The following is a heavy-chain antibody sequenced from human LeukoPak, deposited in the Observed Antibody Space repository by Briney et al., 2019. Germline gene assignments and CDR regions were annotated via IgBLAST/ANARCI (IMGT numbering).Heavy chain of an antibody. CDR3: ARDRAAAGSGTFDI. CDR1: GFIFSSYS. Sequence: GSLRLSCAASGFIFSSYSMNWVRQAPGKGLEWVSYISSSSSTIYYADSVRGRFTISRDNAKNSLYLQMNSLRPDDTAVYYCARDRAAAGSGTFDIWGQGTMVTVSS. J-gene: IGHJ3*02. V-gene: IGHV3-48*04. D-gene: IGHD6-13*01. CDR2: ISSSSSTI.